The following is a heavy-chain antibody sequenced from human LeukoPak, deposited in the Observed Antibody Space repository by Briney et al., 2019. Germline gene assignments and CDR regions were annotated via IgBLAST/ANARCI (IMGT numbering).Heavy chain of an antibody. V-gene: IGHV4-39*01. Sequence: PSETLSLTRTVSGGSISSSSYYWGWIRQPPGKGLEWIGSIYYSGSTYYNPSLKSRVTISVDTSKNQFSLKLSSVTAADTAVYYCARHVEIAVAGPIDYWGQGTLVTVSS. CDR1: GGSISSSSYY. J-gene: IGHJ4*02. CDR2: IYYSGST. CDR3: ARHVEIAVAGPIDY. D-gene: IGHD6-19*01.